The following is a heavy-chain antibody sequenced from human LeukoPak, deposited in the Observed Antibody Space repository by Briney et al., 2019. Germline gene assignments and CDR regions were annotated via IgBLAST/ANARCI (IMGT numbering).Heavy chain of an antibody. D-gene: IGHD2-2*01. J-gene: IGHJ5*02. CDR1: GGSISSSSYY. V-gene: IGHV4-39*07. CDR2: IYYSGST. CDR3: ARDSSSQKFDP. Sequence: SETLSLTCTVSGGSISSSSYYWGWIRQPPGKGLEWIGSIYYSGSTYYNPSLKSRVTISVDTSKNQFSLKLSSVTAADTAVYYCARDSSSQKFDPWGQGTLVTVSS.